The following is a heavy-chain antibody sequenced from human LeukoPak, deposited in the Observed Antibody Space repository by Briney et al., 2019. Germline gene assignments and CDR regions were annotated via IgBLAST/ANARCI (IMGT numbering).Heavy chain of an antibody. V-gene: IGHV1-69*01. CDR1: GGTFSSYA. CDR3: ARGIVVVPPSPYYFDY. J-gene: IGHJ4*02. Sequence: SVKVSCKASGGTFSSYAIRWMRQAPGQGLEWMGGIIPIFGTANYAQKFQGRVTITADESTSTAYMELSSLRSEDTAVYYCARGIVVVPPSPYYFDYWGQGTLVTVSS. CDR2: IIPIFGTA. D-gene: IGHD2-2*01.